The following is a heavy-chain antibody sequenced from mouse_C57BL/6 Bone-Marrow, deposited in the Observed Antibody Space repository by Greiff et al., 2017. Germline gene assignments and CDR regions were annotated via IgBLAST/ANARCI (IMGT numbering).Heavy chain of an antibody. Sequence: EVQGVESGGDLVKPGGSLKLSCAASGFTFSSYGMSWVRQTPDKRLEWVATISSGGSYTYYPDSVKGRFTISRDNAKNTLYLQMSSLKSEDTAMYYCARHLHDYWGQGTTLTVSS. CDR3: ARHLHDY. CDR2: ISSGGSYT. CDR1: GFTFSSYG. J-gene: IGHJ2*01. V-gene: IGHV5-6*01.